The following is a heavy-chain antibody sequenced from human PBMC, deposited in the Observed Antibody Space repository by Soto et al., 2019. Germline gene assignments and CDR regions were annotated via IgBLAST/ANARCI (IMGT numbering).Heavy chain of an antibody. J-gene: IGHJ5*02. CDR1: GGTFSSYA. CDR3: ARDQVYMVRGDNWFDP. CDR2: IIPIFGTA. D-gene: IGHD3-10*01. V-gene: IGHV1-69*13. Sequence: ASVKVSCKASGGTFSSYAISWVRQAPGQGLEWMGGIIPIFGTANYAQKFQGRVTITADESTSTAYMELSSLRSEDTAVYYCARDQVYMVRGDNWFDPWGQGTLVTVSS.